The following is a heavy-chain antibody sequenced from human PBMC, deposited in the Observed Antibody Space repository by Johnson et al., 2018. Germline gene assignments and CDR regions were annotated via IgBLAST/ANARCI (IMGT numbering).Heavy chain of an antibody. V-gene: IGHV3-33*06. J-gene: IGHJ1*01. CDR1: GFTFGDYA. Sequence: QVQLVESGGGLVQXGRSLRLSCTASGFTFGDYAMSWFRQAPGKGLEWVAVIWYDGSNKYYADSVKGRFTISRDNSKNTLYLQMNSLRAEDTALYYCAKDAYSSSPANEGYFQHWGQGTLVTVSS. CDR3: AKDAYSSSPANEGYFQH. CDR2: IWYDGSNK. D-gene: IGHD6-6*01.